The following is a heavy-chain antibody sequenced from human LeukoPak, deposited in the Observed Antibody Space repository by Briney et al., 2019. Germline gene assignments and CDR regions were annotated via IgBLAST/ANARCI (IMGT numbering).Heavy chain of an antibody. V-gene: IGHV3-23*01. CDR3: AKWTRTTLFRGDRARFDS. Sequence: GGSLRLSCAASGFIFNDYALSWVRQVPGKGLECVSVISASGGKTYYADSVKGRFTISRDTSKTTISLQMNSLRVEDSAAYYCAKWTRTTLFRGDRARFDSWGQGTLVTVSS. CDR1: GFIFNDYA. D-gene: IGHD3-10*01. J-gene: IGHJ4*02. CDR2: ISASGGKT.